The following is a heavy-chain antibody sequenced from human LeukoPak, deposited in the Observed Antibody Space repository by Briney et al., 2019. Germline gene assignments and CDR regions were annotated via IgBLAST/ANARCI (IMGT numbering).Heavy chain of an antibody. V-gene: IGHV4-59*12. Sequence: SETLSLTCTVSGGSISSYYWSWIRQPPGKGLEWIGEIHHSGSTNYNPSLKSRVTISVDKSKNQFSLKLSSATAADTAVYYCARIPYYYYAMDVWGQGTTVTVSS. CDR2: IHHSGST. CDR3: ARIPYYYYAMDV. D-gene: IGHD2-2*02. J-gene: IGHJ6*02. CDR1: GGSISSYY.